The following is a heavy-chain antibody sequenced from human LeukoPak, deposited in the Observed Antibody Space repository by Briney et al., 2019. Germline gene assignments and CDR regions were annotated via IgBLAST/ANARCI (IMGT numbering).Heavy chain of an antibody. Sequence: SETLSLTCTVSGGSISSHYWSWIRQPPGKGLEWIGYIYYSGSTNYNPSLKSRVTISVDTSKNQFSLKLSSVTAADTAVYYCARGQHQMVEYYYYMDFWGKGTTVTVSS. D-gene: IGHD2-15*01. J-gene: IGHJ6*03. CDR2: IYYSGST. CDR1: GGSISSHY. CDR3: ARGQHQMVEYYYYMDF. V-gene: IGHV4-59*11.